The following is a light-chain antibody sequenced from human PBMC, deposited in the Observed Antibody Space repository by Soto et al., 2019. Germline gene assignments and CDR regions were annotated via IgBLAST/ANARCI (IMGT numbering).Light chain of an antibody. CDR2: AAS. Sequence: DIQMTQSPSSLSASIGDRVTITCRASQGIRYDLGWYQQKPGKAPKRLIYAASSLQSGVPSRFSGSGSGTEFTLTVSRLQSEDFATYSCLQLHRDPYTVGQGTKLDIK. V-gene: IGKV1-17*01. J-gene: IGKJ2*01. CDR1: QGIRYD. CDR3: LQLHRDPYT.